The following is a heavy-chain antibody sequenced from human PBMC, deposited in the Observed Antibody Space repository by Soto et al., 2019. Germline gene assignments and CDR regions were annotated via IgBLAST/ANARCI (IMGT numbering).Heavy chain of an antibody. V-gene: IGHV5-51*01. D-gene: IGHD4-17*01. J-gene: IGHJ6*02. CDR3: ARRISVTTGYYYYGMDV. CDR2: IYPGDSDT. CDR1: GYSFTSYW. Sequence: LGESLKISCKGSGYSFTSYWIGWVRQMPGKGLEWMGIIYPGDSDTRYSPSFQGQVTISADKSISTAYLQWSSLKASDTAMYYCARRISVTTGYYYYGMDVWGQGTTVTVSS.